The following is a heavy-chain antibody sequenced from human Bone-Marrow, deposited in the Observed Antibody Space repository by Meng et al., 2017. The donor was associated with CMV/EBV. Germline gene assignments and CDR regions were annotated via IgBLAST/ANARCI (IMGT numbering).Heavy chain of an antibody. CDR2: INHSGST. D-gene: IGHD6-19*01. CDR3: ARHASGWYRGNWFDP. J-gene: IGHJ5*02. CDR1: GGSFSGYY. V-gene: IGHV4-34*01. Sequence: SETLSLTCAVYGGSFSGYYWSWIRQPPGKGLEWIGEINHSGSTNYNPSLKSRVTISVDTSKNQFSLKLSSVTAADTAVYYCARHASGWYRGNWFDPWGQGTLVTVSS.